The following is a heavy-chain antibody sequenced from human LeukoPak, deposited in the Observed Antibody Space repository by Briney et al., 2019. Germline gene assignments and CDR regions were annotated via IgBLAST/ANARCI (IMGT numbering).Heavy chain of an antibody. Sequence: GGSLRLSCAASGFTFSNYWMSWVRQAPGKGLAWVANIKQDGSEKYYVDSVKGRFTVSRDNAKSSLYLQMNSLGAEDTAVYSCARVLIVVGSYFHYWGQGTLVTVSS. D-gene: IGHD2-15*01. V-gene: IGHV3-7*01. J-gene: IGHJ4*02. CDR1: GFTFSNYW. CDR2: IKQDGSEK. CDR3: ARVLIVVGSYFHY.